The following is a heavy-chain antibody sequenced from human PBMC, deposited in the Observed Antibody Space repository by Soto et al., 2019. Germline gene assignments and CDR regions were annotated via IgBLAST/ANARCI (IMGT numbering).Heavy chain of an antibody. Sequence: QVQLVPSGAEMKRPGASVILSCKASGYIFTTYSIRWVRQTAGQGLEWMAKVDPRDGSTGYAQKFRGGVSMAWDTSTGTVSMEVSSLTSDYTDTYHCARVRSSGREFDYWGQGTQVTVSS. V-gene: IGHV1-46*01. CDR1: GYIFTTYS. D-gene: IGHD6-25*01. CDR2: VDPRDGST. J-gene: IGHJ4*02. CDR3: ARVRSSGREFDY.